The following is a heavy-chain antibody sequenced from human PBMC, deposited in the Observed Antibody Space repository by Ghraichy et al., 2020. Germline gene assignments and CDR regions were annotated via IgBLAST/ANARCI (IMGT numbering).Heavy chain of an antibody. D-gene: IGHD3-22*01. J-gene: IGHJ4*02. CDR2: IIPIFGTA. Sequence: SVKVSCKASGGTFSSYAISWVRQAPGQGLEWMGGIIPIFGTANYAQKFQGRVTITADKSTSTAYMELSSLRSEDTAVYYCARPHSSGYYYYDYWGQGTLVTVSS. CDR3: ARPHSSGYYYYDY. CDR1: GGTFSSYA. V-gene: IGHV1-69*06.